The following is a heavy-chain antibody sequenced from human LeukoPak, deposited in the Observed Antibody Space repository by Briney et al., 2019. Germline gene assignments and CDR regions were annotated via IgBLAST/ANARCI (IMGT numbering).Heavy chain of an antibody. J-gene: IGHJ4*02. CDR1: GFTFSNYG. V-gene: IGHV3-33*06. CDR2: IYYDGSNK. CDR3: ANNFDY. Sequence: GGSLRLSCTASGFTFSNYGMHWVRQAPGKGLEWEALIYYDGSNKYYADSVKGRFTISRDNSRNTLFLQMNSLRAEDTAVYYCANNFDYWGQGTLVTVSS.